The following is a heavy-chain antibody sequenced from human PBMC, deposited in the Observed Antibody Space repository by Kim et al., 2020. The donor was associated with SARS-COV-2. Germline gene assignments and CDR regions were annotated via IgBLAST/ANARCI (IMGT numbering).Heavy chain of an antibody. CDR3: TRGAVSGNGAFGI. CDR2: MPYDGSVK. V-gene: IGHV3-30*03. CDR1: GFTLTKYG. D-gene: IGHD6-19*01. J-gene: IGHJ3*02. Sequence: GGSLRLSCEASGFTLTKYGMHWVRQAPGTGLEWVAFMPYDGSVKYYGETVKGRFTISRDTSKNTLFLQMDSLRAEDTAVYYCTRGAVSGNGAFGIWGQGSLVTVSS.